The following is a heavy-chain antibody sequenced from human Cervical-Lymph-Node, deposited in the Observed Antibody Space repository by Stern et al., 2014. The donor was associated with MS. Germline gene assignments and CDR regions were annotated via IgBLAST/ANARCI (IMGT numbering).Heavy chain of an antibody. Sequence: QVQLQQWGAGLLKPSETLSLTCAVYGGSFSGYYWSWIRQPPGKGLEWIGEINHSGSTNYNPSHKSRVTISVDTSKNQFSLKLSSVTAADTAVYYCARKHGQWLVRYYFDYWGQGTLVTVSS. V-gene: IGHV4-34*01. J-gene: IGHJ4*02. CDR1: GGSFSGYY. CDR2: INHSGST. D-gene: IGHD6-19*01. CDR3: ARKHGQWLVRYYFDY.